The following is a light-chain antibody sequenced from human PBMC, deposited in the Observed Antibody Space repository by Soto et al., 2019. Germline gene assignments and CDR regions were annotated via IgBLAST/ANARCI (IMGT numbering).Light chain of an antibody. CDR2: DAT. J-gene: IGKJ1*01. CDR3: QHYNSYSEA. Sequence: QMTQSPSTLSASVGDRVTITCRASHNIERWMAWYQQKPGRATSLLIFDATTLHSGVPSRFSGGGSGTEFTLTINGLQPDDFATYYCQHYNSYSEAFGQGTKV. CDR1: HNIERW. V-gene: IGKV1-5*01.